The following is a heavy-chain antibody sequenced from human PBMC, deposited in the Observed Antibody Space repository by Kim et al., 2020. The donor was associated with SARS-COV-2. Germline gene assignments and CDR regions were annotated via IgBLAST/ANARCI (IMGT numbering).Heavy chain of an antibody. CDR1: GGSISNSDYY. J-gene: IGHJ4*02. CDR2: IYYIRST. Sequence: SETLSLTCTVSGGSISNSDYYWGWIRQPPGKGLDWIGSIYYIRSTYYTPSLKSRLTISVDTSKNQFSLKLGSVTAADTAVYYCARLRRYSYGYVDYWSPGTLVTASS. V-gene: IGHV4-39*01. CDR3: ARLRRYSYGYVDY. D-gene: IGHD5-18*01.